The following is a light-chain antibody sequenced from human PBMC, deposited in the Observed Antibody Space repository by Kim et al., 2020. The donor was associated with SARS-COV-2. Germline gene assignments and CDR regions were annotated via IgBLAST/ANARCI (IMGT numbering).Light chain of an antibody. J-gene: IGLJ2*01. CDR2: GVS. CDR3: SSYTTSTSVV. V-gene: IGLV2-14*03. CDR1: SSEVGGYTY. Sequence: GQSITISCTGTSSEVGGYTYVSWYQQPPGKAPKLMIYGVSNRPSGVSNRFSGSKSGNTASLTISGLQAEDEADYYCSSYTTSTSVVFGGGTQLTVL.